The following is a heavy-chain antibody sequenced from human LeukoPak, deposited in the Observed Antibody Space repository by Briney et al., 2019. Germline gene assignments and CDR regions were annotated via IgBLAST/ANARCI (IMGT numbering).Heavy chain of an antibody. CDR3: ARDAVSLNWFDP. Sequence: SETLSLTCAVYGGSFSGYYWSWIRQPPGKGLEWIGEINHSGSTNYNPSLKSRVTISVDKSKNQFSLKLSSVTAADTAVYYCARDAVSLNWFDPWGQGTLVTVSS. V-gene: IGHV4-34*01. D-gene: IGHD2-8*01. CDR2: INHSGST. J-gene: IGHJ5*02. CDR1: GGSFSGYY.